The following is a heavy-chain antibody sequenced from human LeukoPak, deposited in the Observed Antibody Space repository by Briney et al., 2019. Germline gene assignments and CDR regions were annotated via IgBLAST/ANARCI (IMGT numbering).Heavy chain of an antibody. CDR2: IYYSGST. D-gene: IGHD2-15*01. Sequence: PLETLSLTCTVSGGSISSGDYYWSWIRQPPGKGLEWIGYIYYSGSTYYNPSLKSRVTISVDTSKNQFSLKLSSVTAADTAVYYCARHTTLGYCSGGSCPFDYWGQGTLVTVSS. CDR1: GGSISSGDYY. J-gene: IGHJ4*02. CDR3: ARHTTLGYCSGGSCPFDY. V-gene: IGHV4-30-4*01.